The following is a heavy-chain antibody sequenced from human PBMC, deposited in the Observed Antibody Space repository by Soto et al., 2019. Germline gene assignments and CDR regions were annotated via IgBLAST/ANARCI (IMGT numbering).Heavy chain of an antibody. CDR3: ARFPQTLVGATTDYYGMDV. D-gene: IGHD1-26*01. Sequence: GASVKVSCKASGGTFSSYAISWVRQAPGQGLEWMGGIIPIFGTANYAQKFQGRVTITADESTSTAYMELSSLRSEDTAVYYCARFPQTLVGATTDYYGMDVWGQGTTVTVSS. V-gene: IGHV1-69*13. J-gene: IGHJ6*02. CDR2: IIPIFGTA. CDR1: GGTFSSYA.